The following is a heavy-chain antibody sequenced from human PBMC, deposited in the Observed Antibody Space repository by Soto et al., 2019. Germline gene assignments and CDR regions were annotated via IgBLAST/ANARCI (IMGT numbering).Heavy chain of an antibody. CDR3: ARGRRYYYDSSGYYRRYYYYYGMDV. Sequence: SGTLSLTCAVYGGSFSGYYWSWIRQPPGKGLEWIGEINHSGSTNYNASLKRGVTISVDTSKNQFSLKLSSVTAADTAVYYCARGRRYYYDSSGYYRRYYYYYGMDVWGQGTTVTVSS. D-gene: IGHD3-22*01. V-gene: IGHV4-34*01. CDR2: INHSGST. J-gene: IGHJ6*02. CDR1: GGSFSGYY.